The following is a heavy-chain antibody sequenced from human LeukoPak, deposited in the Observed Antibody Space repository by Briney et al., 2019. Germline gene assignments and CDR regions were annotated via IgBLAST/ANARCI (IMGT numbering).Heavy chain of an antibody. Sequence: PGGSLRLSCAASGFTFSSYWMSWVRQAPGKGLEWVANIKQDGSEKYYVDSVKGRFTISRDNAKNSLYLQMNSLRAEDTAVYYCARFSDDSSTRDYGMDVWGQGTTVTVSS. D-gene: IGHD3-22*01. CDR3: ARFSDDSSTRDYGMDV. CDR1: GFTFSSYW. V-gene: IGHV3-7*01. CDR2: IKQDGSEK. J-gene: IGHJ6*02.